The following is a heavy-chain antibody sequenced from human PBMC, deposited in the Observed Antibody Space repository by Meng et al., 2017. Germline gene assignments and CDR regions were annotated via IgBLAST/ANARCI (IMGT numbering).Heavy chain of an antibody. D-gene: IGHD1-7*01. CDR2: ISYDGSNK. J-gene: IGHJ4*02. CDR3: ARGQNWNYFGFFDY. V-gene: IGHV3-30*01. CDR1: GFTFSSYA. Sequence: EQLVEAGGGVFQHVRSLRLSCAASGFTFSSYAMHWVRQAPGKGLEWVAVISYDGSNKYYADSVKGRFTISRDNSKNTLYLQMNSLRAEDTAVYYCARGQNWNYFGFFDYWGQGTLVTVSS.